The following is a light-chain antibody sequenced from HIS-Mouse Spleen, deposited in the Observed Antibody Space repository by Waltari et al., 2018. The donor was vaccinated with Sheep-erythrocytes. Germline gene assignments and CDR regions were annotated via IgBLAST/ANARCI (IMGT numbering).Light chain of an antibody. CDR3: QQYYSTLT. CDR1: QSVLYSSNNKNY. Sequence: DIVMTQSPDSLAVSLGERATINCKSSQSVLYSSNNKNYLAWYQQKPGQPPKLLIYWASTRESGVADRFSGSWSGTDFTLTISSLQAEDVAVYYCQQYYSTLTFGGGTKVEIK. J-gene: IGKJ4*01. V-gene: IGKV4-1*01. CDR2: WAS.